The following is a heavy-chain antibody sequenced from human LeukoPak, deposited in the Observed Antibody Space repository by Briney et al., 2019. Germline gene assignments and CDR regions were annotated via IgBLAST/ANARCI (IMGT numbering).Heavy chain of an antibody. D-gene: IGHD6-13*01. CDR2: IYTSGST. J-gene: IGHJ4*02. CDR1: GGSISSGSYY. V-gene: IGHV4-61*02. CDR3: ARDLDSSSWYDY. Sequence: SETLSLTCTVSGGSISSGSYYWNWIRQPAGKGLEWIGRIYTSGSTNYNPSLKSRITISVDTPKNQFSLRLSSVTATDTAVYYCARDLDSSSWYDYWGQGTLVTVSS.